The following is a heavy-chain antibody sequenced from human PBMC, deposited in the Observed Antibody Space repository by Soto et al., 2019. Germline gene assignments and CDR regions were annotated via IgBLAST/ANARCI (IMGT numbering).Heavy chain of an antibody. V-gene: IGHV3-23*01. CDR2: ISGSGGST. Sequence: EVQLLESGGGLVQPGGSLRLSCAASGFTFSSYAMSWVRQAPGKGLEWVSAISGSGGSTYYADSVKGRFTISRDNSKNTLYLQMNSLRAEDTAVYYCAKSALYMTLGTVAYYFDYWGQGTLVTVSS. CDR3: AKSALYMTLGTVAYYFDY. J-gene: IGHJ4*02. CDR1: GFTFSSYA. D-gene: IGHD5-18*01.